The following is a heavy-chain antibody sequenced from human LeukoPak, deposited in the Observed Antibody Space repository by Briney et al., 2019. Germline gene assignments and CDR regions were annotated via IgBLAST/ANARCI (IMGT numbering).Heavy chain of an antibody. Sequence: SETLSLTCAVYGGSFSGYYWSWIRQPPGKGLEWIGEINHSGSTNYNPSLKSRVTISVDTSKNQFSLKLSSVTAADTAVYYCARDINYYDSSGSDAFDIWGQGTMVTVSS. J-gene: IGHJ3*02. D-gene: IGHD3-22*01. CDR2: INHSGST. CDR3: ARDINYYDSSGSDAFDI. V-gene: IGHV4-34*01. CDR1: GGSFSGYY.